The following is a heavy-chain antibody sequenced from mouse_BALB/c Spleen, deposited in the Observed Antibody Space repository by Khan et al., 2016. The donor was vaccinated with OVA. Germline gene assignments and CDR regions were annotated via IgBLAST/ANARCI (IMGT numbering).Heavy chain of an antibody. CDR2: ISTYSGNT. CDR3: TRPHYDCYYDY. V-gene: IGHV1S137*01. D-gene: IGHD2-3*01. J-gene: IGHJ2*01. CDR1: GYTFTDYA. Sequence: QVQLQQSGPELVRPGVSVKISCKGSGYTFTDYAMHWVKQSHAKSLEWIGLISTYSGNTNYKQKFKGKATMTVDKSYSTAYMELTRLTSEDSAISYCTRPHYDCYYDYWGQGTTLTVSS.